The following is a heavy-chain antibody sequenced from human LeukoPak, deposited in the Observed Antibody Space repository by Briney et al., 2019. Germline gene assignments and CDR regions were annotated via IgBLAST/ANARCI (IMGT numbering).Heavy chain of an antibody. CDR2: INHSGST. Sequence: PSETLSHTCAVYGGSFSGYYWSWIRQPPGKGLEWIGEINHSGSTNHNPSLKSRVTISVDTSKNQFSLKLSSVTAADTAVYYCAREVVRGVIGLDYWGQGTLVTVSS. V-gene: IGHV4-34*01. CDR3: AREVVRGVIGLDY. J-gene: IGHJ4*02. CDR1: GGSFSGYY. D-gene: IGHD3-10*01.